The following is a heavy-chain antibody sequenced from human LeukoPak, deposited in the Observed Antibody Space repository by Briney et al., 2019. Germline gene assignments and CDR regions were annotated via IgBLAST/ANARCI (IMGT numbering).Heavy chain of an antibody. D-gene: IGHD2-15*01. Sequence: ASVKVSCKASGYTFTSYGITWVRQAPGQGLEWMGWISAYNGNTNYAQKLQGRVTMTTDTSTSTAYMELRSLRSDDTAVYYCARLYCSGGSCYLDYWGQGTLVTVSS. CDR2: ISAYNGNT. V-gene: IGHV1-18*01. J-gene: IGHJ4*02. CDR1: GYTFTSYG. CDR3: ARLYCSGGSCYLDY.